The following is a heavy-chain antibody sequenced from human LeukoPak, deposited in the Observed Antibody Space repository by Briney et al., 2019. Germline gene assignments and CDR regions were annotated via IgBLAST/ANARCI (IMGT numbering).Heavy chain of an antibody. D-gene: IGHD6-13*01. J-gene: IGHJ6*03. Sequence: ASVKVSCKASGYTFTGYYMHWVRQAPGQGLEWMGWINPNSGGTNYAQKFQGRVTMTRDTSISTAYMELSRLRSDDTAVYYCARDGSSWYFYYYYYMDVWGIGTTVTVSS. CDR3: ARDGSSWYFYYYYYMDV. CDR2: INPNSGGT. V-gene: IGHV1-2*02. CDR1: GYTFTGYY.